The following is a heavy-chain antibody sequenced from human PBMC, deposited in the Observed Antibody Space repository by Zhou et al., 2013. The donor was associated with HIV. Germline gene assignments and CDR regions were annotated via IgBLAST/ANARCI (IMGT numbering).Heavy chain of an antibody. D-gene: IGHD6-6*01. J-gene: IGHJ4*02. CDR2: QIIVGRT. CDR3: ARHDEESIIGYFDY. Sequence: QVQLQESGPGLVKPSETLSLTCAVSGYSISSGYQWGWIRQPPGKGLEWIGEHQIIVGRTSYNPSLKSRVTISGDTSKNQFSLKLSSVTAADTAVYYCARHDEESIIGYFDYWGQGTLVTVSS. CDR1: GYSISSGYQ. V-gene: IGHV4-38-2*01.